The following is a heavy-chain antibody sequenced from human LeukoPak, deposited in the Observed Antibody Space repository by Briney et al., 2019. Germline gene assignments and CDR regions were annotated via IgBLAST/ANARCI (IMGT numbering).Heavy chain of an antibody. D-gene: IGHD3-10*01. Sequence: ASVKVSCKVSGYTLTGLSMHWVRQAPGKGLEWMGGFDPEDGETIYAQKFQGRVTMTEDTSTDTAYMELSSLRSEDTAVYYCASKKMVRGVIITGAFDIWGQGTMVTVSS. J-gene: IGHJ3*02. CDR1: GYTLTGLS. CDR2: FDPEDGET. V-gene: IGHV1-24*01. CDR3: ASKKMVRGVIITGAFDI.